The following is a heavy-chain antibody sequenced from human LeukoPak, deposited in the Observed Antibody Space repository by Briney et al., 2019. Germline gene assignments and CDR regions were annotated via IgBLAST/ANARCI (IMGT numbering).Heavy chain of an antibody. CDR3: ARGTYYYDSSGYYYSPPLRDY. Sequence: PSETLSLTCAVYGGSFSGYYWSWIRQPPGKGLEWIGEINHSGSTNYNPSIKARVTISVDTSKNQFSLKLSSVTAADTAVYYCARGTYYYDSSGYYYSPPLRDYWGQGTLVTVSS. D-gene: IGHD3-22*01. CDR1: GGSFSGYY. V-gene: IGHV4-34*01. J-gene: IGHJ4*02. CDR2: INHSGST.